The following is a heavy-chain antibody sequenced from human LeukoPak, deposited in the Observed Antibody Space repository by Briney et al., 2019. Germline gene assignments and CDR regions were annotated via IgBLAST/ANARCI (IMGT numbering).Heavy chain of an antibody. V-gene: IGHV1-18*01. CDR3: ARDPPRIVVVVAATNYYGMDV. J-gene: IGHJ6*02. D-gene: IGHD2-15*01. CDR2: ISAYNGNT. Sequence: ASVKVSCKASGYTFTSYGISWVRQAPGQGLEWMGWISAYNGNTNYAQKLQGRVTMTTDTSTSTAFMELRSLRSDDTAVYYCARDPPRIVVVVAATNYYGMDVWGQGTTVTVSS. CDR1: GYTFTSYG.